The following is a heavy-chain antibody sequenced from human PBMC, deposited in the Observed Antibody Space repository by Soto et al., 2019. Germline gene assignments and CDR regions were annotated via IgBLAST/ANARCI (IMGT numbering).Heavy chain of an antibody. J-gene: IGHJ4*02. CDR1: GGSISSSSYY. V-gene: IGHV4-39*02. D-gene: IGHD6-6*01. CDR3: AREYSSSSSHFDY. Sequence: TLSLTCTVSGGSISSSSYYWGWIRQPPGKGLEWIGSIYYSGSTYYNPSLKSRVTISVDTSKNQFSLKLSSVTAADTAVYYCAREYSSSSSHFDYWGQGTLVTVSS. CDR2: IYYSGST.